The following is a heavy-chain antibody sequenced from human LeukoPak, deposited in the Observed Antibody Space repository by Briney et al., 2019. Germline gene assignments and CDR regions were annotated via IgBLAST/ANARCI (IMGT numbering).Heavy chain of an antibody. J-gene: IGHJ4*02. CDR1: GFTFRNYA. D-gene: IGHD4-17*01. V-gene: IGHV3-23*01. CDR3: ANIPPFDYGDYAIRLD. Sequence: GASLRLSCAASGFTFRNYAMAWVRQAPGKGLEWVSSIRNFGETHYAAAVRGRFIISRDNSQNTLYLQMNSLRAEDSALYYCANIPPFDYGDYAIRLDWGQGTLVTVSS. CDR2: IRNFGET.